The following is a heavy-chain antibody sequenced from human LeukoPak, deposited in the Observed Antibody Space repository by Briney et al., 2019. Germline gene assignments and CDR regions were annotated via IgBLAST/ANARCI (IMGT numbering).Heavy chain of an antibody. J-gene: IGHJ4*02. V-gene: IGHV1-46*01. D-gene: IGHD3-9*01. CDR2: INPSGGST. CDR3: AIPPESLRYFDWLYY. CDR1: GYTFTSYY. Sequence: ASVKVSCKASGYTFTSYYMHWVRQAPGQGLEWMGIINPSGGSTSYAKKFQGRVTMTRDTSTSTVYMELSSLRSEDTAVYYCAIPPESLRYFDWLYYWGQGTLVTVSS.